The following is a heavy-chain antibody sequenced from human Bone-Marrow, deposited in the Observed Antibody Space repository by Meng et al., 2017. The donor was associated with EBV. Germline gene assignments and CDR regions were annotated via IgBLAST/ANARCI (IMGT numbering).Heavy chain of an antibody. D-gene: IGHD1-26*01. Sequence: ITLMSLGPPRINPPQTPSLASTLSGLSRCISGVGLGWIRQPPGKAPEWLALIYWDEDKRYSPPLKSRLTITKDTSKNQVVLRMTNMDPVDTATYYCAHRRVGASFFDYWGQGTLVTVSS. CDR3: AHRRVGASFFDY. CDR2: IYWDEDK. J-gene: IGHJ4*02. V-gene: IGHV2-5*02. CDR1: GLSRCISGVG.